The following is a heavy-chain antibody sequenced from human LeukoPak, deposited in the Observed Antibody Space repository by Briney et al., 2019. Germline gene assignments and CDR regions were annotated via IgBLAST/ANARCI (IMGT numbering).Heavy chain of an antibody. CDR1: GYTLTELS. V-gene: IGHV1-24*01. CDR3: ATNYAPRTALEY. J-gene: IGHJ4*02. Sequence: ASVKVSCKVSGYTLTELSMHWVRQAPGKGLEWMGGFDPEDGETIYAQKFQGRVTMTEDTSTDTAYMELSSLRSEDTAVYYCATNYAPRTALEYWGQGTLVTVSS. D-gene: IGHD2-2*01. CDR2: FDPEDGET.